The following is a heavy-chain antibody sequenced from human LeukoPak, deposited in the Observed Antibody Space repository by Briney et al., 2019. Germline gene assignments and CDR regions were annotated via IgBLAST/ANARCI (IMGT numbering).Heavy chain of an antibody. J-gene: IGHJ5*02. Sequence: GGSLRLSCAASGFTFSNFAMSWVRQAPGKGLEWVSTLSGRGTTTNYADSVKGRFTMSRDNSKNTLYLQMDSLRAEDTAVYYCAKGDDGGCSSTSCYRWFDPWGQGTRVTVSS. D-gene: IGHD2-2*02. V-gene: IGHV3-23*01. CDR3: AKGDDGGCSSTSCYRWFDP. CDR1: GFTFSNFA. CDR2: LSGRGTTT.